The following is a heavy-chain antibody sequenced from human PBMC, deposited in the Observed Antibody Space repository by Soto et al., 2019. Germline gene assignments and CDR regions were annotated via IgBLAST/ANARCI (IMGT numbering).Heavy chain of an antibody. CDR3: ARVSDR. V-gene: IGHV4-30-2*01. CDR2: IYHSGST. J-gene: IGHJ5*02. Sequence: SETLSLTCAVSGVSISSGGYSWSWIRQPPGKGLEWIGYIYHSGSTYYNPSLKSRVTISVDRSKNQFSLKLSSVTAADTAVYYCARVSDRWGQGTLVTVS. CDR1: GVSISSGGYS.